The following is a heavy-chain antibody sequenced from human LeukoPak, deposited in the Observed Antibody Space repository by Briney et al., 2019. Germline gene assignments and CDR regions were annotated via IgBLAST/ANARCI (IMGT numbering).Heavy chain of an antibody. CDR3: ASVGPPFDY. J-gene: IGHJ4*02. CDR2: IYTSGSA. D-gene: IGHD2-15*01. V-gene: IGHV4-4*07. CDR1: AVSICSYY. Sequence: SETLSFTCTGSAVSICSYYWIWIRQPAGKGLEWIGRIYTSGSANYNPSLKSRVTMSVDTSKNQFSLKLSSVTAADSAVYYCASVGPPFDYWGQGTLVTVSS.